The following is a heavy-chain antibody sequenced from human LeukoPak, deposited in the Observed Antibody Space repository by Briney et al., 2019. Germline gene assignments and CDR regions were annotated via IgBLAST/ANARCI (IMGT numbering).Heavy chain of an antibody. Sequence: ASVKVSCKASGYSFTNYSFHWVRQPPAQSLEWMGWIHTGNGSTRYSQTFQGRDTITRATSASTAYMELSSLGSEDTAVYYCARSEYDLQGSSARWPDYWGQGALVTVSS. CDR1: GYSFTNYS. V-gene: IGHV1-3*04. J-gene: IGHJ4*02. D-gene: IGHD2/OR15-2a*01. CDR3: ARSEYDLQGSSARWPDY. CDR2: IHTGNGST.